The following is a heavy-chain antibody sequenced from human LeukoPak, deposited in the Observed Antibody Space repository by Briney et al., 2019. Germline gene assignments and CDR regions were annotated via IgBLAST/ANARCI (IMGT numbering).Heavy chain of an antibody. CDR3: AKDGAYCNGGSCPHY. J-gene: IGHJ4*02. CDR1: GFTFNNYA. D-gene: IGHD2-15*01. CDR2: ISGSGGSI. Sequence: GGSLRLSCAASGFTFNNYAMSWVRQAPGRGLEWVSAISGSGGSIYYADSVKGRFTISRDNSKNTLYLQMNSLRAEGTAVYYCAKDGAYCNGGSCPHYWGQGTLVTVSS. V-gene: IGHV3-23*01.